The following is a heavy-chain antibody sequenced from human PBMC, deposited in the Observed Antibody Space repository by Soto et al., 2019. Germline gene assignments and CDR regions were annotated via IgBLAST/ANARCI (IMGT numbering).Heavy chain of an antibody. CDR3: SRDPPAYHSAFDS. Sequence: PSQTLSLTCAISGDSVSNNGAAWNWIRQSPSRGLEWPGRTYYRSRWHTDYAVSMKSRITITPDTSKNQFSLQVNSVTPEDTALYYCSRDPPAYHSAFDSWGQGTLVTVSS. V-gene: IGHV6-1*01. J-gene: IGHJ4*02. CDR1: GDSVSNNGAA. CDR2: TYYRSRWHT. D-gene: IGHD4-4*01.